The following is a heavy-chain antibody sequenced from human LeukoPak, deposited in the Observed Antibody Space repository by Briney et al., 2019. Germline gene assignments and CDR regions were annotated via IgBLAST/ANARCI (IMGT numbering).Heavy chain of an antibody. Sequence: SGTLTLTCAVYGGSFSGYYWSWIRQPPGKGLEWIGEINHSGSTNYNPTLKSRVTISIATTKNQFSLKLSSVTAADTAVYYCARPAADGTGGDYWGQGTLVTVSS. CDR3: ARPAADGTGGDY. D-gene: IGHD6-13*01. CDR2: INHSGST. V-gene: IGHV4-34*01. J-gene: IGHJ4*02. CDR1: GGSFSGYY.